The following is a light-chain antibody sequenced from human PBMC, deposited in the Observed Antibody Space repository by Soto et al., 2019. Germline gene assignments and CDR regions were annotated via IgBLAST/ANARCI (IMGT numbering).Light chain of an antibody. J-gene: IGLJ2*01. CDR1: RSDIGAYNF. CDR3: TSWTTSTTMI. CDR2: DVX. Sequence: QSALTQPASVSGSPGQSITISCTGTRSDIGAYNFVSWYQQHPGKAPKLILXDVXXXXXGVSYRFSXSKSGNTXSLTISGXXXXXXXXYYCTSWTTSTTMIFGGGTQLTVL. V-gene: IGLV2-14*03.